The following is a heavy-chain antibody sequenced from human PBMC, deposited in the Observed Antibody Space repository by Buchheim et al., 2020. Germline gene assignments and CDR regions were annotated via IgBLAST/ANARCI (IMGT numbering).Heavy chain of an antibody. D-gene: IGHD1-26*01. CDR1: GFTFSSYA. CDR3: AKDLKDVGATTGSFDY. Sequence: EVQLLESGGGLVQPGGSLRLSCAASGFTFSSYAMSWVRQAPGKGLEWVSAISGSGGSTYYADSVKGRFTITRDNSTNTLYLQMNSLRAEDTAVYYCAKDLKDVGATTGSFDYWGQGTL. CDR2: ISGSGGST. V-gene: IGHV3-23*01. J-gene: IGHJ4*02.